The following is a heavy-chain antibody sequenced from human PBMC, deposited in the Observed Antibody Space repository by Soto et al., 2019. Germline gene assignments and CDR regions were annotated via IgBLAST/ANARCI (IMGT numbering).Heavy chain of an antibody. CDR1: GFTFNNYD. D-gene: IGHD2-8*02. V-gene: IGHV3-13*01. CDR3: VRGVLAPGDYYYGMDG. Sequence: SLRLSCTASGFTFNNYDMHWVRRATGKGLEWLSGIGAAGDTYYPGAVNGRFTISRDNARNSLYLQMNSLSAADTAVYYCVRGVLAPGDYYYGMDGRGQGRTV. CDR2: IGAAGDT. J-gene: IGHJ6*02.